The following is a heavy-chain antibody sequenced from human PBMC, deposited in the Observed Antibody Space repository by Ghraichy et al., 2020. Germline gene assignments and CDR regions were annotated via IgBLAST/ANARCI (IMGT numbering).Heavy chain of an antibody. Sequence: GGSLRLSCVASGFSFSDHWMTWVRQAPGKGLEWVANINQDGSQKYYVDSVKGRFTISRDNAKNSLYLQMNFLKAEDMAIYYCARVSVTTTLIRTYYYGVDDLGQGATVTVSS. D-gene: IGHD4-17*01. J-gene: IGHJ6*02. CDR2: INQDGSQK. V-gene: IGHV3-7*01. CDR1: GFSFSDHW. CDR3: ARVSVTTTLIRTYYYGVDD.